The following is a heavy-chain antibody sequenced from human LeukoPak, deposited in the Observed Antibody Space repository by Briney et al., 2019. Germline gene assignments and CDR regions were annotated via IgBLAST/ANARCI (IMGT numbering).Heavy chain of an antibody. CDR1: GFTFSSYA. V-gene: IGHV3-30*04. CDR3: ARHARRPRILYNLNNWFDP. Sequence: GGSLRLSCAASGFTFSSYAMHWVRQAPGKGLEWVAVISYDGSNKYYADSVKGRFTISRDNSKNTLYLQMNSLRAEDTAVYYCARHARRPRILYNLNNWFDPWGQGTLVTVSS. D-gene: IGHD2-8*01. J-gene: IGHJ5*02. CDR2: ISYDGSNK.